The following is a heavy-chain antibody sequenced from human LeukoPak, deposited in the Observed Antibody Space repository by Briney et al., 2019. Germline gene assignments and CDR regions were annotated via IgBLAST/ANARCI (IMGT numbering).Heavy chain of an antibody. CDR2: ISSSSSYI. CDR1: GFTFSSYS. J-gene: IGHJ4*02. D-gene: IGHD3-22*01. Sequence: GGSLRLSCAASGFTFSSYSMNWVRQAPGKGLEWVSSISSSSSYIYYADPVKGRFTISRDNAKNSLYLQMNSLRAEDTAVYYCARDGGNWYYDSSGFPGGYWGQGTLVTVSS. CDR3: ARDGGNWYYDSSGFPGGY. V-gene: IGHV3-21*01.